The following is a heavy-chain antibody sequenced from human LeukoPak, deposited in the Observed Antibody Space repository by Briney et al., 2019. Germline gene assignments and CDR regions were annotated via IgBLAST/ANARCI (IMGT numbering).Heavy chain of an antibody. CDR2: IYQSGST. CDR3: ARDWALRGSYYSFEY. D-gene: IGHD1-26*01. CDR1: DYSISSGYY. J-gene: IGHJ4*02. Sequence: SETLSLTCTVSDYSISSGYYWGWIRQPPGKGLEWIGNIYQSGSTYYNPSLKSRVTISVDTSKNQFSLNLSSVTAADTAVYYCARDWALRGSYYSFEYWGQGTLVTVSS. V-gene: IGHV4-38-2*02.